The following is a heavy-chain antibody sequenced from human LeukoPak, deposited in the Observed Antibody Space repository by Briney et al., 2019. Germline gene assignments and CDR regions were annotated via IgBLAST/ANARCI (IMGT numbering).Heavy chain of an antibody. CDR3: ARDGRYCSSTSCYRRFDY. V-gene: IGHV1-18*01. CDR1: GYTFTSYG. J-gene: IGHJ4*02. CDR2: ISAYNGNT. Sequence: ASVKVSCKASGYTFTSYGISWVRQAPRQGLEWMGWISAYNGNTNYAQKLQGRVTMTTDTSTSTAYMELRSLRSDDTAVYYCARDGRYCSSTSCYRRFDYWGQGTLVTVSS. D-gene: IGHD2-2*02.